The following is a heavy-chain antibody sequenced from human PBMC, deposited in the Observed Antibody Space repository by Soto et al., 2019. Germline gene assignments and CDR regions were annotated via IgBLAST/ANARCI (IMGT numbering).Heavy chain of an antibody. V-gene: IGHV4-34*01. Sequence: SETLSLTCAVYGGSFSGYYWSWIRQPPGKGLEWIGEINHSGSTNYNPSLKSRVTISVDTSKNQFSLKLSSVTAADTAVYYCARGRGDIVVVPADGSKRLLRWFDPWGQGTLVTVSS. D-gene: IGHD2-2*01. J-gene: IGHJ5*02. CDR1: GGSFSGYY. CDR2: INHSGST. CDR3: ARGRGDIVVVPADGSKRLLRWFDP.